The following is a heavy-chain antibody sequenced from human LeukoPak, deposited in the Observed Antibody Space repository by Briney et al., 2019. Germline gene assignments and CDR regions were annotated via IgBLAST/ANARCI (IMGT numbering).Heavy chain of an antibody. Sequence: GGSLRLSCAASGFTFNSYWMTWVRQAPGKGLEWVADIKQDGSDKYYAGSVKGRFTISRDNAKNSLYLQMNSLRAEDTAVYFCARYNSAWKTDDYWGQGTLVTVSS. J-gene: IGHJ4*02. D-gene: IGHD6-19*01. CDR1: GFTFNSYW. V-gene: IGHV3-7*03. CDR3: ARYNSAWKTDDY. CDR2: IKQDGSDK.